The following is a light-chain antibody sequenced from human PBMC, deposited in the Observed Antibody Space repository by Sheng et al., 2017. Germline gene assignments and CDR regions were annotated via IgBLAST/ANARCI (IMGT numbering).Light chain of an antibody. Sequence: IQLTQSPSSLSASVGDRVTITCRASQDISSYLAWYQQKPGKAPKLLIYAASTLQSGVPSRFSGSGSGTDFTLTINSLQPEDFATYYCQQLNSYPVTFGGGTKVEIK. V-gene: IGKV1-9*01. CDR3: QQLNSYPVT. J-gene: IGKJ4*01. CDR2: AAS. CDR1: QDISSY.